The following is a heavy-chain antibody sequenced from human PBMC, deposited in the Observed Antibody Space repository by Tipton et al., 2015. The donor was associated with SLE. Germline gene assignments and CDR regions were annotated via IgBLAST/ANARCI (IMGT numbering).Heavy chain of an antibody. D-gene: IGHD2-15*01. Sequence: TLSLTCTVSGYSISSGYYWGWIRQPPGKGLEWIGSIYYSGSTYYNPSLKSRVTISVDTSKNQFSLKLSSVTAADTAVYYCARQDPVVAAHAFDIWGQGTMVTVSS. J-gene: IGHJ3*02. CDR1: GYSISSGYY. CDR2: IYYSGST. V-gene: IGHV4-38-2*02. CDR3: ARQDPVVAAHAFDI.